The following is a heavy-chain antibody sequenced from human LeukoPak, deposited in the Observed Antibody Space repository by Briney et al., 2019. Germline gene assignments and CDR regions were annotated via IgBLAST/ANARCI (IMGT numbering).Heavy chain of an antibody. V-gene: IGHV4-30-2*01. D-gene: IGHD6-6*01. J-gene: IGHJ6*03. CDR1: GGSISSGGYY. CDR2: IYHSGST. Sequence: SETLSLTCTVSGGSISSGGYYWSWIRQPPGKGLEWIGYIYHSGSTYYNPSLKSRVTISVDRSKNQSSLKLSSVTAADTAVYYCARGIAARDYYYYMDVWGKGTTVTVSS. CDR3: ARGIAARDYYYYMDV.